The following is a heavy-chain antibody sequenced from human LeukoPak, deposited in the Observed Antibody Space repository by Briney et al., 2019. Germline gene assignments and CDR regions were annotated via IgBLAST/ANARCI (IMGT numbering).Heavy chain of an antibody. CDR3: ARHAQSPYSGSFDY. CDR1: GGSISSGSYY. J-gene: IGHJ4*02. V-gene: IGHV4-61*01. CDR2: IYYTGVT. D-gene: IGHD1-26*01. Sequence: SETLSLTCTVSGGSISSGSYYWTWVRQPPGKGLEWIAYIYYTGVTKFNTSLTSRVTVSVDTSKNQFSLRLNSVTAADTAVYYCARHAQSPYSGSFDYWGQGTLVTVSS.